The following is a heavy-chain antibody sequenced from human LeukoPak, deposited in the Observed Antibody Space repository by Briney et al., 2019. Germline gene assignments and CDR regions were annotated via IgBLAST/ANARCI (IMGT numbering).Heavy chain of an antibody. CDR3: ATVGIAAAGYWFDP. J-gene: IGHJ5*02. V-gene: IGHV1-24*01. D-gene: IGHD6-13*01. CDR1: GYTLTELS. Sequence: ASVKVSCKVSGYTLTELSMHWVRQAPGKGLEWMGGFDPEDGETIYAQKFQGRVTITEDTSTDTAYMELSSLRSEDTAVYYCATVGIAAAGYWFDPWGQGTLVTVSS. CDR2: FDPEDGET.